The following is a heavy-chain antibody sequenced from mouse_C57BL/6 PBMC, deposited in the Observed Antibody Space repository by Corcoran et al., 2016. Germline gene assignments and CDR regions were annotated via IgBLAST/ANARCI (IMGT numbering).Heavy chain of an antibody. CDR3: ARRGVLGAMDY. D-gene: IGHD1-1*01. CDR1: GYTFTDYY. V-gene: IGHV1-26*01. CDR2: INPNNGGT. Sequence: EVQLQQSGPELVKPGASVKISCKASGYTFTDYYMNWVKQSHGKSLEWIGDINPNNGGTSYNQKFKGKATLTVDKSSSTAYMELRSLTSEDSAVYYCARRGVLGAMDYWGQGTSVTVSS. J-gene: IGHJ4*01.